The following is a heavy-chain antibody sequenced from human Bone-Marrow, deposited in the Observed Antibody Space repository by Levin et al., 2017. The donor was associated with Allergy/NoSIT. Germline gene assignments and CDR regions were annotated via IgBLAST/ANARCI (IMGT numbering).Heavy chain of an antibody. CDR2: LYSFGTT. V-gene: IGHV4-61*02. D-gene: IGHD2-21*02. CDR3: AREWGGVWDSFDI. CDR1: GASIRSGSYY. J-gene: IGHJ3*02. Sequence: KSSETLSLTCTVSGASIRSGSYYWNWFRQPAGKGLEWIGRLYSFGTTTYNPSLKSRVTISGDTSENQVSLKLNSVTAAATAVYYCAREWGGVWDSFDIWGQGTVVTVSS.